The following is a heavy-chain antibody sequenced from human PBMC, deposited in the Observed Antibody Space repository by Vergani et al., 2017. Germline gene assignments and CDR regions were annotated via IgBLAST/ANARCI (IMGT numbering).Heavy chain of an antibody. CDR2: IYYSGST. D-gene: IGHD3-16*01. V-gene: IGHV4-39*01. CDR3: ARHDSGHYDSSYYGLDV. CDR1: GGSISSSSHF. J-gene: IGHJ6*02. Sequence: QLQLHKSGPGLVKPSETLSLTCTLSGGSISSSSHFWGWLRQTPGKGLEWIGSIYYSGSTYYNPSLTSRVSISVDTSKNQFSLKLSSVTAADSAVYYCARHDSGHYDSSYYGLDVWGQGTTVTVSS.